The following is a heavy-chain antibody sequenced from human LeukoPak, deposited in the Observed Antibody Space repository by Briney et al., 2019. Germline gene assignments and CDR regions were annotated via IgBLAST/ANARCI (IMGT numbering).Heavy chain of an antibody. CDR1: GDSVSSNGVA. CDR2: TYYGSKWSN. V-gene: IGHV6-1*01. CDR3: TRGRNSAFDY. Sequence: SQTLSLTCVISGDSVSSNGVAWNWVRQSPSRGLEWLGRTYYGSKWSNDYALSVKSRITINPDTSKNQFSLHLNSVTPEDSAGYYCTRGRNSAFDYWGQGTLVTVSS. J-gene: IGHJ4*02. D-gene: IGHD1-14*01.